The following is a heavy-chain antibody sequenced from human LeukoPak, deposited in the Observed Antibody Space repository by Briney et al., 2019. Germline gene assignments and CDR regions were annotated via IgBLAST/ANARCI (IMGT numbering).Heavy chain of an antibody. CDR2: MNPNSGNT. V-gene: IGHV1-8*01. J-gene: IGHJ4*02. D-gene: IGHD3-22*01. Sequence: ASVKVSCKASGYTFTSYDINWVRQATGQGLEWMGWMNPNSGNTGYAQKFQGRVTMTRNTSISTAYMELSSLRSEDTAVYYCARGSSLVYYHDSSGYSDWGQGTLVTVSS. CDR3: ARGSSLVYYHDSSGYSD. CDR1: GYTFTSYD.